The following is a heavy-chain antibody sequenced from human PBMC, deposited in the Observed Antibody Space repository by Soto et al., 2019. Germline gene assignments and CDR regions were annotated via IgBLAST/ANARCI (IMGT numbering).Heavy chain of an antibody. J-gene: IGHJ4*02. CDR3: ARVGYYDSSVAGFDY. Sequence: QVQLVQSGAEVKKPGSSVKVSCKASGGTFSSYTISWVRQAPGQGLEWMGRIIPILGIANYAQKFQGRVTITADKSTSTAYMELSSLRSEDTAVYHCARVGYYDSSVAGFDYWGQGTLVTVSS. CDR2: IIPILGIA. CDR1: GGTFSSYT. D-gene: IGHD3-22*01. V-gene: IGHV1-69*02.